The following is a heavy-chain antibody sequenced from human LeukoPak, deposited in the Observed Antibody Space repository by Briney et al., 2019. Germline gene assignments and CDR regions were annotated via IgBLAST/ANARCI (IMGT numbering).Heavy chain of an antibody. CDR1: GFTFSSYE. Sequence: GGSLRLSCAASGFTFSSYEMNWVRQAPGKGLEWVSYISSSGRTIYYADSVKGRFTISRDNSKNTLYLQMNNLRAEDTALYYCAKNQGQWLVPVDYWGQGTLVTVSS. CDR3: AKNQGQWLVPVDY. J-gene: IGHJ4*02. V-gene: IGHV3-48*03. CDR2: ISSSGRTI. D-gene: IGHD6-19*01.